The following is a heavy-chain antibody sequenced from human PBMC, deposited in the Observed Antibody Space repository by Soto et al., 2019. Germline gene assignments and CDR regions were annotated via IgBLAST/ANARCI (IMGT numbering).Heavy chain of an antibody. V-gene: IGHV1-46*01. D-gene: IGHD2-21*02. CDR3: ARGGLVVVVTAALDY. Sequence: QVQLVQSGAEVKKPGASVKVSCKASGDTFTDYYIHWVRQAPGQGLELMGTVNPSGGHTTYAQHFLGRMTMTRDTSTSTLYRELTSLTSEDTAVYYCARGGLVVVVTAALDYWGQGTLVTVSS. CDR1: GDTFTDYY. J-gene: IGHJ4*02. CDR2: VNPSGGHT.